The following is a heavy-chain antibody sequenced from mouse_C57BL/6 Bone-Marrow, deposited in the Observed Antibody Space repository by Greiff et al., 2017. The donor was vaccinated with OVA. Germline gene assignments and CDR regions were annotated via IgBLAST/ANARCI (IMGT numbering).Heavy chain of an antibody. CDR3: AGERGADDGYYVSYFDV. CDR1: GYAFSNYL. D-gene: IGHD2-3*01. Sequence: QVQLKESGAELVRPGPSVKVSCKASGYAFSNYLIEWVKQRPGQGLEWIGVINPGSGGTNYNEKLKGKATLTADKSSSTAYMQLSSLTSEYSAVYFCAGERGADDGYYVSYFDVWGTGTTVTVSA. V-gene: IGHV1-54*01. CDR2: INPGSGGT. J-gene: IGHJ1*03.